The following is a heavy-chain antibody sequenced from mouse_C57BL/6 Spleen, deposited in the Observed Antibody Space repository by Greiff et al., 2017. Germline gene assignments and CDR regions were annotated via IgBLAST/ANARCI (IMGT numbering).Heavy chain of an antibody. J-gene: IGHJ2*01. Sequence: QVQLKQPGAELVKPGASVKLSCKASGYTFTSYWMHWVKQRPGQGLEWIGMIHPNSGSTNYNEKFKSKATLTVDKSSSTAYMQLSSLTSEDSAVYYCAREWPYYFDYWGKGTTLTVSS. CDR3: AREWPYYFDY. V-gene: IGHV1-64*01. CDR2: IHPNSGST. CDR1: GYTFTSYW.